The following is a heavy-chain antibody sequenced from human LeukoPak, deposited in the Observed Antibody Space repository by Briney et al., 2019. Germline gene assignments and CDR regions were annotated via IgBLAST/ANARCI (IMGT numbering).Heavy chain of an antibody. CDR3: ARGKLYFAPPMGFDY. D-gene: IGHD3-9*01. J-gene: IGHJ4*02. V-gene: IGHV4-59*01. Sequence: SETLSLTCTVSGGSISSYYWSWIRQPPGKGLEWIGDISYSGSTNYKYSLKSRVTMSLDTSQNQFSLKLSSVTAADTAVYYCARGKLYFAPPMGFDYWGQGTLVTVSS. CDR2: ISYSGST. CDR1: GGSISSYY.